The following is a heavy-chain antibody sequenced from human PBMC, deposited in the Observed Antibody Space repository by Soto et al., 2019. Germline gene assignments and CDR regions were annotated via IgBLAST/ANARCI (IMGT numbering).Heavy chain of an antibody. D-gene: IGHD1-26*01. Sequence: EVQLLESGGGLVQPGGSLRLSCVASGFTFNSYGMTWVRQAPGKGLEWVSGTTVSGGETYYADSVKGRFTISRDNSKRTLFLQMNNLRAEDTAVYYCGKGGTGDVGDHWGQGTLVTVSS. CDR2: TTVSGGET. V-gene: IGHV3-23*01. CDR1: GFTFNSYG. J-gene: IGHJ4*02. CDR3: GKGGTGDVGDH.